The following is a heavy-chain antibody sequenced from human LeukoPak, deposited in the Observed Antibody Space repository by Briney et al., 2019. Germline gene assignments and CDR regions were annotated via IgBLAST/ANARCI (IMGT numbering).Heavy chain of an antibody. Sequence: SETLSLTCTVSGGSISSSSYYWGWIRQPPGKGLEWIGSIYYSGSTYYNPSLKSRVTISVDTSKNQFSLKLSSVTAADTAVYCCVHQGYYGFWSGYPQPFDYWGQGTLVTVSS. D-gene: IGHD3-3*01. CDR1: GGSISSSSYY. J-gene: IGHJ4*02. CDR2: IYYSGST. CDR3: VHQGYYGFWSGYPQPFDY. V-gene: IGHV4-39*07.